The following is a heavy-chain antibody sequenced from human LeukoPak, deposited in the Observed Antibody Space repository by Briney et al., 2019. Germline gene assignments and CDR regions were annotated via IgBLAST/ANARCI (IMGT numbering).Heavy chain of an antibody. CDR3: ARSFVAARPNSIYYYYYYMDV. V-gene: IGHV4-59*01. CDR2: IYYSGST. CDR1: GGSISSYY. J-gene: IGHJ6*03. Sequence: SETLSLTCTVSGGSISSYYWSWIRQPPGKGLEWIGYIYYSGSTNYNPSLKSRVTISVDTSKNQFSLKLSSVTAADTAVYYCARSFVAARPNSIYYYYYYMDVWGKGTTVTVSS. D-gene: IGHD6-6*01.